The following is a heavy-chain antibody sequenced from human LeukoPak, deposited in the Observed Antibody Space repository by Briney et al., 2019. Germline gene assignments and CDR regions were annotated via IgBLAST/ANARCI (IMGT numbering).Heavy chain of an antibody. CDR1: GFTFSSYA. CDR2: IYSGGST. D-gene: IGHD6-25*01. Sequence: GGSLRLSCAASGFTFSSYAMSWVRQAPGKGLEWVSVIYSGGSTYYADSVKGRFTISRGNSKNTLYLQMNSLRAEDTAVYYCARVRGAKGAIDYWGQGTLVTVSS. J-gene: IGHJ4*02. V-gene: IGHV3-53*01. CDR3: ARVRGAKGAIDY.